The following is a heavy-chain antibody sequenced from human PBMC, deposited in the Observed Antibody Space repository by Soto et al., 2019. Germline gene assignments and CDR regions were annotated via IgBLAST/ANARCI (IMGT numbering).Heavy chain of an antibody. J-gene: IGHJ4*02. Sequence: QVQLQESGPGLVKPSETLSLTCTVSGGSISSYYWSWIRQPPGKGLEWIGYIYYSGSTNYNPSLKSRVDLCVDTSKNQFALELSSVAAADTAVDYCARGPWCLTYYDIFTGYDFDYWGQGTLVTVSS. CDR2: IYYSGST. V-gene: IGHV4-59*01. CDR1: GGSISSYY. CDR3: ARGPWCLTYYDIFTGYDFDY. D-gene: IGHD3-9*01.